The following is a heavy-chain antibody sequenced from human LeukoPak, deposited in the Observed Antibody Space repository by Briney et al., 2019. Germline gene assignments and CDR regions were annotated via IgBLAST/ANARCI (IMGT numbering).Heavy chain of an antibody. D-gene: IGHD5-18*01. V-gene: IGHV4-39*07. CDR3: AKGAGGFSYYNWFDP. CDR2: IYHSGTT. CDR1: GGSISSSSYY. Sequence: SETLSLTCTVSGGSISSSSYYWGWIRQPPGKGLEWIATIYHSGTTHYNPSLESRVTISVDTSKNQFSLKLASVTAADTAIYYCAKGAGGFSYYNWFDPWGQGTLVTVSS. J-gene: IGHJ5*02.